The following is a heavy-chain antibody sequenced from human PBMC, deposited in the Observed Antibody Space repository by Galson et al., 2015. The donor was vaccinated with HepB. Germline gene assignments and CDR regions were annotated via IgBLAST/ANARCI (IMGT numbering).Heavy chain of an antibody. J-gene: IGHJ3*02. Sequence: CAISGDSVSSNSAAWNWIRQSPSRGLEWLGRTYYRSKRYNDYAVSVKSRITINPDTSKNQFSLQLNSVTPEDTAVYYCARGLAIAAPGAAFDIWGQGTMVTVSS. D-gene: IGHD6-13*01. CDR1: GDSVSSNSAA. CDR3: ARGLAIAAPGAAFDI. CDR2: TYYRSKRYN. V-gene: IGHV6-1*01.